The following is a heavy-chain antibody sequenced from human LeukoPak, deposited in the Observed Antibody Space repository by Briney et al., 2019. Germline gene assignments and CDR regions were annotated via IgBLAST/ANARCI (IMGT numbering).Heavy chain of an antibody. Sequence: PGGSLRLSCAASGFTFSDYYMSWIRQAPGKGLEWVSYISSSGSTIYYADSVKGRFTISRDNAKNSLYLQMNSLRAEDTAVYYCARDGGYYDSSGYYHDAFDIRGQGTMVTVSS. CDR3: ARDGGYYDSSGYYHDAFDI. V-gene: IGHV3-11*04. D-gene: IGHD3-22*01. CDR2: ISSSGSTI. J-gene: IGHJ3*02. CDR1: GFTFSDYY.